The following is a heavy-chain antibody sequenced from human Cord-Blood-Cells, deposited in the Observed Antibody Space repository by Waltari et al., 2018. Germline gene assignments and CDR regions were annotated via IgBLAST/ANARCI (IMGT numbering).Heavy chain of an antibody. CDR3: ARKEEDIVVVPAATDAFDI. J-gene: IGHJ3*02. Sequence: YGGSFSGYYWSWIRQPPGKGLEWIGEINHSGSTNYNPSLKSRVTISVDTSKNQFSLKLSSVTAADTAVYYCARKEEDIVVVPAATDAFDIWGQGTMVTVSS. D-gene: IGHD2-2*01. CDR2: INHSGST. CDR1: GGSFSGYY. V-gene: IGHV4-34*01.